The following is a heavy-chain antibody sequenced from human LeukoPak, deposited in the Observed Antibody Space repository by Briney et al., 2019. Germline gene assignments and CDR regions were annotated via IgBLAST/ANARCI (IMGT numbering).Heavy chain of an antibody. CDR2: IKPDSSAT. V-gene: IGHV1-2*02. J-gene: IGHJ4*02. D-gene: IGHD2-15*01. CDR3: ARARRSCGDGACSCFDY. CDR1: GYTFTAYH. Sequence: ASVKVSCKASGYTFTAYHIHWLRQAPGQGLEWMGWIKPDSSATKYTQKFQGRVTLTRGTSISTAYLELSRLRSDDTAIYYCARARRSCGDGACSCFDYWGQGTLVTVSS.